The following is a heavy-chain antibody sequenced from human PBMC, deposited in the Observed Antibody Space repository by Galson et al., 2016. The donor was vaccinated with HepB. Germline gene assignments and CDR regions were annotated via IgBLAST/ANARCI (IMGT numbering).Heavy chain of an antibody. Sequence: VKVSCKVSGYTFIDYYMHWVQQAPGKGPEWMGLVDPEDGETIYAEKFQGRVTITADTSTDTAYMELSSLRSEDTAVYYCAKRRANGSDYWGQGTLVTVSS. D-gene: IGHD5-24*01. CDR3: AKRRANGSDY. CDR2: VDPEDGET. CDR1: GYTFIDYY. V-gene: IGHV1-69-2*01. J-gene: IGHJ4*02.